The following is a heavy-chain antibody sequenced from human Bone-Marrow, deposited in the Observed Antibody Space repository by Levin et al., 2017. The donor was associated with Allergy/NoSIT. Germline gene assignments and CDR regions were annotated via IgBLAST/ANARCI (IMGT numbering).Heavy chain of an antibody. D-gene: IGHD2-2*01. J-gene: IGHJ5*02. CDR1: GGSISSSSYY. CDR3: ARVPAAIRNWFDP. CDR2: IYYSGST. V-gene: IGHV4-39*07. Sequence: PSETLSLTCTVSGGSISSSSYYWGWIRQPPGKGLEWIGSIYYSGSTYYNPSLKSRVTISVDTSKNQFSLKLSSVTAADTAVYYCARVPAAIRNWFDPWGQGTLVTVSS.